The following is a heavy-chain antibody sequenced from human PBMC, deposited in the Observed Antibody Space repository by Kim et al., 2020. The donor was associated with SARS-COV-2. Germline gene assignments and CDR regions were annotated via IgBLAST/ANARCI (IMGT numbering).Heavy chain of an antibody. CDR1: GYTFTSYA. J-gene: IGHJ4*02. CDR3: ARPLKSLGGSYYPYDY. Sequence: ALVKVSCKASGYTFTSYAMNWVRQAPGQGLEWMGWINTNTGNPTYAQGFTGRFVFSLDTSVSTAYLQISSLKAEDTAVYYCARPLKSLGGSYYPYDYWGQGTLVTVSS. CDR2: INTNTGNP. D-gene: IGHD1-26*01. V-gene: IGHV7-4-1*02.